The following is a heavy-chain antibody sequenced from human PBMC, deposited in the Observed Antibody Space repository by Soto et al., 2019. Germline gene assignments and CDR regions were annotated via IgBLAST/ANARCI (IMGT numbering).Heavy chain of an antibody. J-gene: IGHJ5*02. Sequence: QVQLVQSWAEMKKPGSSVKVSCKASGGTFSSSAFSWVRQAPGQGREWMGGITPIFGTAIYARKFQGRVTITADESTSTAYMELSRLKSEDTAVYYCARSEAVRSAAGTTVVGTNNLFDPWGQGTLVTVSS. CDR3: ARSEAVRSAAGTTVVGTNNLFDP. V-gene: IGHV1-69*01. CDR2: ITPIFGTA. D-gene: IGHD4-4*01. CDR1: GGTFSSSA.